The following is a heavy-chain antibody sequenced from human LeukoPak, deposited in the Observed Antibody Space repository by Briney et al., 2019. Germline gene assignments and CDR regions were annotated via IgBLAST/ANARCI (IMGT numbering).Heavy chain of an antibody. CDR3: AKAYSGSYENYYDY. V-gene: IGHV3-23*01. J-gene: IGHJ4*02. CDR1: GFTFSSYD. D-gene: IGHD1-26*01. Sequence: PGGSLRLSCAASGFTFSSYDMSWVRQAPGKGLEWVAAISGSGGSTYYADSVKGRFTISRDNSKNTLYLQMNSLRAEDTAVYYCAKAYSGSYENYYDYWGQGTLVTVSS. CDR2: ISGSGGST.